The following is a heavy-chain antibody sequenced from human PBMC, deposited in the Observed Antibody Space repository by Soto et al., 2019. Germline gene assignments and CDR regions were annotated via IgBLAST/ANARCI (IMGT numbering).Heavy chain of an antibody. CDR1: GFTCSTHG. J-gene: IGHJ5*02. Sequence: GCLRPACSASGFTCSTHGMHWVRQAPGKGPEWVAVISHDGSKKYYVESVGGRFSISRDNSKSIVHLQMNNVRTEDTAVYYCEKAKGPSYDFWSGQRWFDPWGQGTLVTVYS. CDR3: EKAKGPSYDFWSGQRWFDP. CDR2: ISHDGSKK. D-gene: IGHD3-3*01. V-gene: IGHV3-30*18.